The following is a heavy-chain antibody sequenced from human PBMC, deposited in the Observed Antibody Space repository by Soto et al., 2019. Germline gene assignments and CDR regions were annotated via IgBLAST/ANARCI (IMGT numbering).Heavy chain of an antibody. CDR1: GYTFTSYG. CDR3: ARGPFAYYDFWSGYWPHDAFDI. D-gene: IGHD3-3*01. V-gene: IGHV1-18*01. CDR2: ISAYNGNT. J-gene: IGHJ3*02. Sequence: GASVKVSCKASGYTFTSYGISWVRQAPGQGLEWMGWISAYNGNTNYAQKLQGRVTMTTDTSTSTAYMELRSLRSDDTAVYYCARGPFAYYDFWSGYWPHDAFDIWGQRTMVTVSS.